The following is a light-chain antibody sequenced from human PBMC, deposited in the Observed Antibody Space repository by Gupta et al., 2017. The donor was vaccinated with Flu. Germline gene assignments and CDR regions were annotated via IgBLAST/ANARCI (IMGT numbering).Light chain of an antibody. CDR1: QTIETH. J-gene: IGKJ3*01. CDR2: AAS. V-gene: IGKV1-39*01. Sequence: DIQMTQSPSSLSASVGDKVTITCRASQTIETHLNWYQQKPGKAPRIVIYAASILQSEVPSRFSDGGSGAEFTLTISSLQPEDFATYYCQQSHITPFTFGHGTKVDVK. CDR3: QQSHITPFT.